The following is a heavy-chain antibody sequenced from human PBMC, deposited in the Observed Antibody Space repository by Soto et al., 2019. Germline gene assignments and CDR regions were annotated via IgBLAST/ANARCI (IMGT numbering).Heavy chain of an antibody. D-gene: IGHD6-13*01. CDR3: AKDIYSGNSWYADDY. J-gene: IGHJ4*02. Sequence: GGSLRLSCAASGFTFSSYAMSWVRQAPGKGLEWVSGISGSGGSTYYAESVKGRFTISRDNSQNTLYLQMNSLRAEDTAVYYCAKDIYSGNSWYADDYWGQGTLVTVSS. CDR2: ISGSGGST. V-gene: IGHV3-23*01. CDR1: GFTFSSYA.